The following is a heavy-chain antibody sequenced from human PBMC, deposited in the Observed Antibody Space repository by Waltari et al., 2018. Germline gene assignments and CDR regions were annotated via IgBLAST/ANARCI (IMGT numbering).Heavy chain of an antibody. Sequence: QVQLVQSGAEVKKPGSSVKVSCKAAGGTFSSYAISWVRQAPGHRLEWMGGIIPIFGTANYAQKFQGRVTITADESTSTAYMELSSLRSEDTAVYYCARDYYDSSGYSEPCFDYWGQGTLVTVSS. J-gene: IGHJ4*02. V-gene: IGHV1-69*12. CDR1: GGTFSSYA. D-gene: IGHD3-22*01. CDR3: ARDYYDSSGYSEPCFDY. CDR2: IIPIFGTA.